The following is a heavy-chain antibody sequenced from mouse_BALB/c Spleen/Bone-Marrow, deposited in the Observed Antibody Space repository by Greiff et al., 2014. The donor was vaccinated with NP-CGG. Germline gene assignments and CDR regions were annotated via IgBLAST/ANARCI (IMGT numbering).Heavy chain of an antibody. J-gene: IGHJ4*01. Sequence: EVQGVESGGALVQPGGSRKLSCAASGFTFSDYGMAWVRQAPGKGPEWVAFISNLAYSIYYTDTVTGRFTISRENAKNTLYLEMSSLRSEDTAMYYCARETTRGAMDYWCQGTSVTVSS. CDR3: ARETTRGAMDY. CDR1: GFTFSDYG. CDR2: ISNLAYSI. V-gene: IGHV5-15*02. D-gene: IGHD2-1*01.